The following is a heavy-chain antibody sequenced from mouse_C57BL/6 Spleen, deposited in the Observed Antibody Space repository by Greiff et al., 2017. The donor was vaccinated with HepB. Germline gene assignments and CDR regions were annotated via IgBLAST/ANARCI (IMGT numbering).Heavy chain of an antibody. CDR2: INPNNGGT. D-gene: IGHD2-4*01. J-gene: IGHJ3*01. V-gene: IGHV1-26*01. CDR3: ARMGDYDEDWFAY. Sequence: EVQLQQSGPELVKPGASVKISCKASGYTFTDYYMNWVKQSHGKSLEWIGDINPNNGGTSYNQKFKGKATLTVDKSSSTAYMELRSLTSEDSAVYYCARMGDYDEDWFAYWGQGTLVTVSA. CDR1: GYTFTDYY.